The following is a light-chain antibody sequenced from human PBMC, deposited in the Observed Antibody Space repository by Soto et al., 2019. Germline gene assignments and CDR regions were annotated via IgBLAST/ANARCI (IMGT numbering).Light chain of an antibody. CDR1: SSYIGAGYD. CDR2: ANT. J-gene: IGLJ2*01. CDR3: QSYDDSLGGHVI. Sequence: QSVLTQPPSVSGAPGQRVTISCTGSSSYIGAGYDVHWYQQLPGTAPKLLIYANTNRPSGVPDRFSGSKSGTSASLAITGLHAEDEADYYCQSYDDSLGGHVIFGGGPKVTVL. V-gene: IGLV1-40*01.